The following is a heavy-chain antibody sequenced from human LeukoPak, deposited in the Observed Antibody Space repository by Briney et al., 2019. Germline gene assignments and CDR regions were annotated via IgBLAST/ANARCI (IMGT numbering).Heavy chain of an antibody. CDR3: SRGSGWLSVY. J-gene: IGHJ4*02. CDR2: ISGGTT. Sequence: GGSLRLSCTASGFTIGDYLMSWFRQSPGKGLEWIGFISGGTTEYASSVKGRFTISRDDSTSIAYLQMNSLTTEDTAVYYCSRGSGWLSVYWGQGTLVTVSS. D-gene: IGHD6-19*01. V-gene: IGHV3-49*03. CDR1: GFTIGDYL.